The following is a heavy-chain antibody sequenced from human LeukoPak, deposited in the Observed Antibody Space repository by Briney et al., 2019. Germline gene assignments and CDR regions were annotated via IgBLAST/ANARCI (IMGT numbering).Heavy chain of an antibody. J-gene: IGHJ4*02. V-gene: IGHV4-61*02. CDR2: IYSSGST. Sequence: SETLSLTCTVSGGSISSGGYYWSWIRQPAGKGLGWIGRIYSSGSTNYKPSLKSRVTISVDTSKNQFSLKLSSVTAADTAVYYCAGNYDFWSGYYGRNDYWGQGTLVTVSS. CDR1: GGSISSGGYY. CDR3: AGNYDFWSGYYGRNDY. D-gene: IGHD3-3*01.